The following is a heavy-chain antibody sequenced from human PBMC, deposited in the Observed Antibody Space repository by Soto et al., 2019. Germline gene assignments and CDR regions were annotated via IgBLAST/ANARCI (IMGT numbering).Heavy chain of an antibody. D-gene: IGHD3-3*01. J-gene: IGHJ4*02. CDR3: AKFCSQCRGDFEY. Sequence: VGSLRLSCASSVFTVSSNYMSWVRQAPGKGPEWVSVIYSGGSTYYADSVKGRFTISRDNSKNTLYLQMNSLRAEDTAVYYCAKFCSQCRGDFEYLGQGTLVIVSS. CDR1: VFTVSSNY. V-gene: IGHV3-53*01. CDR2: IYSGGST.